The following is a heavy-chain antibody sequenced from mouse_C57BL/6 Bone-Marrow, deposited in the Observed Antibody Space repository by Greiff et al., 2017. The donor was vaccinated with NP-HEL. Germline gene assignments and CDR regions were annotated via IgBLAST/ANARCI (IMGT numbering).Heavy chain of an antibody. Sequence: EVQLVESGGDLVKPGGSLKLSCAASGFTFSSYGMSWVRQTPDKRLEWVATISSGGSYTYYPDSVKGRFTISRDNAKNTLYLQMSSRKSEDTAMDDCARLLNLYYFDYWGQGTTLTVSS. CDR1: GFTFSSYG. V-gene: IGHV5-6*01. CDR3: ARLLNLYYFDY. J-gene: IGHJ2*01. CDR2: ISSGGSYT.